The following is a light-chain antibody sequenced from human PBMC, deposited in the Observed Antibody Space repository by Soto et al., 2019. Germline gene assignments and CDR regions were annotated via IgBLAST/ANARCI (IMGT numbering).Light chain of an antibody. V-gene: IGLV2-14*03. CDR2: DVS. CDR1: SSDVGGYNY. CDR3: SSYTTSNTFYV. J-gene: IGLJ1*01. Sequence: QSALTQPASVSGSPGQSITISCTGTSSDVGGYNYVSWYQQYPGKAPKRMIYDVSNRPSGVSNRFSGSKSGNTASLTISGLQAQDEADYYCSSYTTSNTFYVFGTGTKLTVL.